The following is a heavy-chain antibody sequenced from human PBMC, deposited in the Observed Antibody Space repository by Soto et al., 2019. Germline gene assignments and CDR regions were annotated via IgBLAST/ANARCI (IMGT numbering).Heavy chain of an antibody. CDR1: GGSISSGGYY. D-gene: IGHD2-21*02. J-gene: IGHJ6*02. Sequence: QVQLQESGPGLVKPSQTLSLTCTVSGGSISSGGYYWSWIRQHPGKGLEWNGYIYYSGSTYYNPPLKSRVTISVDTSRKQFSLKLSSLTAADTAVDHCVRVCGGDCHNGMDVWGQGTTVTVSS. V-gene: IGHV4-31*03. CDR3: VRVCGGDCHNGMDV. CDR2: IYYSGST.